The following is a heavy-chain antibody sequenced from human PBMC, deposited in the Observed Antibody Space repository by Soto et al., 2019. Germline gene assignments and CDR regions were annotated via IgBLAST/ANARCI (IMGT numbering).Heavy chain of an antibody. D-gene: IGHD3-22*01. CDR3: ARHGCNYYDRRYPEY. CDR2: IYPGDSET. Sequence: RGESLKISCKGSEYSFTTYWIGWVRQTPGKGLECLGIIYPGDSETRYSPSFQGQVTISADKSISTTYLQWSSLKASDSAIYYCARHGCNYYDRRYPEYWGQGTRVTVSS. V-gene: IGHV5-51*01. CDR1: EYSFTTYW. J-gene: IGHJ4*02.